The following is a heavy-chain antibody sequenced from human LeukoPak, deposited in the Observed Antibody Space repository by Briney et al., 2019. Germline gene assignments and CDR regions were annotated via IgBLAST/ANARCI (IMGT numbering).Heavy chain of an antibody. J-gene: IGHJ4*02. V-gene: IGHV4-34*01. CDR1: GGSFSGYY. CDR3: ARGGGNVFGSVYYISGVGDY. Sequence: SETLSLTCAVYGGSFSGYYWSWIRQPPGKGLEWIGEINHSGSTNYNPSLKSRVTISVDTSKNQFSLKLSSVTAADTAVYYCARGGGNVFGSVYYISGVGDYGGREPLVPVP. CDR2: INHSGST. D-gene: IGHD3-3*01.